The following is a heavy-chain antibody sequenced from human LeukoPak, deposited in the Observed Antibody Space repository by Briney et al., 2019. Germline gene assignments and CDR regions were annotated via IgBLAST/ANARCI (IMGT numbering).Heavy chain of an antibody. V-gene: IGHV3-30*02. J-gene: IGHJ6*03. CDR3: ARDSSGWYWRNYYYYYMDV. CDR2: IRYDGINK. CDR1: GFTFSSYG. D-gene: IGHD6-19*01. Sequence: PGGSLRLSCAASGFTFSSYGIHWARQAPGKGLEWVAFIRYDGINKYYADCVKGRFTIARDNSNNTLFLQMNSLRAEDTAVYYCARDSSGWYWRNYYYYYMDVWGKGTTVTVSS.